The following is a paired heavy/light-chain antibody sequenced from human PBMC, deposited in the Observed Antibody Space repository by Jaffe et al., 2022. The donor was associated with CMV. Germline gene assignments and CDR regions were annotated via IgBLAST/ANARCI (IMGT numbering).Heavy chain of an antibody. V-gene: IGHV1-2*02. Sequence: QVQLVQSGADVKKPGASVKVSCKASGYTFTGYYIHWVRQAPGQGLEWMGWINPNSGVTNFAQKFQGRVTMTGDTSISTAYMDLSSLRSDDTAIYYCARANYYDSIGPGVYFDSWGQGTLVTVSS. CDR3: ARANYYDSIGPGVYFDS. CDR1: GYTFTGYY. D-gene: IGHD3-22*01. J-gene: IGHJ4*02. CDR2: INPNSGVT.
Light chain of an antibody. V-gene: IGLV2-14*03. CDR3: SSYTSSSTWV. J-gene: IGLJ3*02. CDR2: DVS. Sequence: QSALTQPASVSGSPGQSITISCTGTSSDVGGDNFVSWYQQYPGKAPKLMIFDVSNRPSGVSNRFSGSKSGNTASLTISGLQAEDEADYYCSSYTSSSTWVFGGGTKLTVL. CDR1: SSDVGGDNF.